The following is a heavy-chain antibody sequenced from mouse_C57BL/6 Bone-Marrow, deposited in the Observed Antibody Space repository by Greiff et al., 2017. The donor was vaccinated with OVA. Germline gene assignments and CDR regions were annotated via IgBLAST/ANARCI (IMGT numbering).Heavy chain of an antibody. CDR3: ARGRDDGYYVRAMDY. CDR2: IDPSDSET. Sequence: QVQLQQPGAELVRPGSSVKLSCKASGYTFTSYWMHWVKQRPIQGLEWIGNIDPSDSETHYNQKFKDKATLTVDKSSSTSYMQLSSLTSEDSAVYYCARGRDDGYYVRAMDYWSQGTSVTVSS. D-gene: IGHD2-3*01. J-gene: IGHJ4*01. V-gene: IGHV1-52*01. CDR1: GYTFTSYW.